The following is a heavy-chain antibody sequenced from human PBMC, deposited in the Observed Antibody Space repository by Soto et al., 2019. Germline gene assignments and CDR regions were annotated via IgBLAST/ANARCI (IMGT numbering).Heavy chain of an antibody. V-gene: IGHV3-33*01. D-gene: IGHD6-19*01. CDR2: IWYDGSNK. J-gene: IGHJ3*02. CDR3: AREHSSGWPFTAFSI. CDR1: GFTFGSYG. Sequence: PGGSLRLSCAASGFTFGSYGMHWFRQAPGKGLEWVAVIWYDGSNKYYADSVKGRFTISRDNSKNTLYLQMNSLRAEDTAVYYCAREHSSGWPFTAFSICGQETMVTVAS.